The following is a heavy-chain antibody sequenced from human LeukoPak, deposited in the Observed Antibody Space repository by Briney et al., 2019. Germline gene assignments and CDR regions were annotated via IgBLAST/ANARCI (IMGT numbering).Heavy chain of an antibody. CDR1: GYTFTGYY. CDR3: ARDFRAHYYDSSGYYPHY. J-gene: IGHJ4*02. CDR2: INPSGGST. D-gene: IGHD3-22*01. V-gene: IGHV1-46*01. Sequence: ASVKVSCKASGYTFTGYYMHWVRQAPGQGLEWMGWINPSGGSTSYAQKFQGRVTMTRDTSTSTVYMELSSLRSEDTAVYYCARDFRAHYYDSSGYYPHYWGQGTLVTVSS.